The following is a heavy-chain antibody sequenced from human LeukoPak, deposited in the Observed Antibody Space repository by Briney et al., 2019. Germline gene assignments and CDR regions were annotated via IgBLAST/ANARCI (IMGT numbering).Heavy chain of an antibody. CDR1: GFTFSSYE. D-gene: IGHD6-19*01. CDR3: GRGPSGNIAVAASV. J-gene: IGHJ4*02. CDR2: ISSSGSTI. Sequence: PGGSLRLSCAASGFTFSSYEMNWVRQAPGKGLEWVSYISSSGSTIYYADSVKGRFTISRDNAKNTLYLQMNSLRAEDTAVYYCGRGPSGNIAVAASVWGQGTLVTVSS. V-gene: IGHV3-48*03.